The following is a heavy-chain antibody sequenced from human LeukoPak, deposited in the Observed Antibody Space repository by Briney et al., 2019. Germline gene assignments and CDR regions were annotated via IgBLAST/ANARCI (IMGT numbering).Heavy chain of an antibody. V-gene: IGHV2-5*02. CDR1: GFSLYSSGVG. D-gene: IGHD1/OR15-1a*01. Sequence: SGPTLVNPTSTLTLTCTFSGFSLYSSGVGVGWIRQPPGKALEWLAVIYWDDDKRFNPSLRSRLSMSKDASRSQGFLVMTNMDPVDTATYYCPHRRPGHLTGWDNSYFDNWGPGTLVTVSS. CDR3: PHRRPGHLTGWDNSYFDN. J-gene: IGHJ4*02. CDR2: IYWDDDK.